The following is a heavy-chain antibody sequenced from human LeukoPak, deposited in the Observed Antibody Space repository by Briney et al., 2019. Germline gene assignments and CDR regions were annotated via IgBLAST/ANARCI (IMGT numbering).Heavy chain of an antibody. V-gene: IGHV3-53*05. CDR3: AKDRGYYDSSGYFGY. D-gene: IGHD3-22*01. Sequence: GGSLRLSCAVSGLTVSSNHMIWVRQAPGKGLEWVSIIYTAGSTFYPDSVKGRFTISRDNSKNTLYLQMNSLRAEDTAVYYCAKDRGYYDSSGYFGYWGQGTLVTVSS. J-gene: IGHJ4*02. CDR1: GLTVSSNH. CDR2: IYTAGST.